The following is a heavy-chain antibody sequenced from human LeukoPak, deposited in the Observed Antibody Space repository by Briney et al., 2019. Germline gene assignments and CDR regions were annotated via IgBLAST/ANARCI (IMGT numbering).Heavy chain of an antibody. J-gene: IGHJ4*02. CDR2: ISGSGGST. V-gene: IGHV3-23*01. D-gene: IGHD4-23*01. CDR3: AKVLVYGGNSDSLDY. Sequence: GGSLRLSCAASGFTFSSYAMSWVRQAPGKGLEWVSAISGSGGSTYYADPVKGRFTISRDNSKNTLYLQMNSLRAEDTAVYYCAKVLVYGGNSDSLDYWGQGTLVTVSS. CDR1: GFTFSSYA.